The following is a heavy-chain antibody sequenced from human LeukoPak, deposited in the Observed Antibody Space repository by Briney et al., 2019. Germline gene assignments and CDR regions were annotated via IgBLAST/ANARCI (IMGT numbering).Heavy chain of an antibody. Sequence: GGSLRLSCAASGFTFSSYEMNWVRQAPGKGLEWVSAISGSGGSTYYADSVKGRFTISRDNSKNTLYLQMNSLRAEDTAVYYCAKDPSIVADNLGPIDYWGQGTLVTVSS. D-gene: IGHD5-12*01. V-gene: IGHV3-23*01. CDR1: GFTFSSYE. CDR2: ISGSGGST. CDR3: AKDPSIVADNLGPIDY. J-gene: IGHJ4*02.